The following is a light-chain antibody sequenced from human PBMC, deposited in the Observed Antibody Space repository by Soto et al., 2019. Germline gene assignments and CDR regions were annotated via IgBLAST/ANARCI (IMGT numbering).Light chain of an antibody. J-gene: IGLJ1*01. CDR2: EFS. Sequence: QSALTQPPSASGSPGQSVTISCTGTSSDVGGYNYVSWYQQHPGKAPKLMIYEFSKRPSGVPDRFSGSKSGNTASLTVSGLQAEDEADYYCSSYAGSNKRVFGTGTKLTVL. V-gene: IGLV2-8*01. CDR1: SSDVGGYNY. CDR3: SSYAGSNKRV.